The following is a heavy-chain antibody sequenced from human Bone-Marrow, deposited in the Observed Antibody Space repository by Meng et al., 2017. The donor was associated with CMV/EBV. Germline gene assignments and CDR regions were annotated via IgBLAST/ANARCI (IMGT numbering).Heavy chain of an antibody. CDR1: GYSITSYW. CDR2: IYPGDSDT. Sequence: GGSLRLSGKGSGYSITSYWIGWVRQMPGKGLEWMGIIYPGDSDTRYSPSFQGQVTISADKSISTAYLQWSSLKASDTAMYYCARGTTGTTSYFDYWGQGTLVTVSS. D-gene: IGHD1-1*01. V-gene: IGHV5-51*01. CDR3: ARGTTGTTSYFDY. J-gene: IGHJ4*02.